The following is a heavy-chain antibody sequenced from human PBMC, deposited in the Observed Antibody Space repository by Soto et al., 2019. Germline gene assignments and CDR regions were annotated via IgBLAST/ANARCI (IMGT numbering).Heavy chain of an antibody. CDR2: IIPIFGTA. CDR3: AREGGYCTNGVCPYYYYGMDV. J-gene: IGHJ6*02. Sequence: ASVKVSCKASGGTFSSYAISWVRQAPGQGLEWMGGIIPIFGTANYAQKFQGRVTITADKSTSTAYMELSSLRSEDTAVYYCAREGGYCTNGVCPYYYYGMDVWGQGTTVTVSS. CDR1: GGTFSSYA. D-gene: IGHD2-8*01. V-gene: IGHV1-69*06.